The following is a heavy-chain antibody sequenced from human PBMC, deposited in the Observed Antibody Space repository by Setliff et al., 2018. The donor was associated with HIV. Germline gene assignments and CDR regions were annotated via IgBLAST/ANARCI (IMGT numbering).Heavy chain of an antibody. D-gene: IGHD6-19*01. CDR2: IFHSGST. V-gene: IGHV4-38-2*01. J-gene: IGHJ5*02. Sequence: SETLSLTCAVSGYSISSGYYWGWIRQPPGKGLQWIGSIFHSGSTYYNPSLKSRVTFSVDTSKSQFSLKLSSLTAADTAVYYCARGRTQWPNYNYFDPWGLGTLVTVSS. CDR1: GYSISSGYY. CDR3: ARGRTQWPNYNYFDP.